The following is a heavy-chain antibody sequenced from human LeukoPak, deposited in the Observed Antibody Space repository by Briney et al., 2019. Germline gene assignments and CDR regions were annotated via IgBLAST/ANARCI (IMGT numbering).Heavy chain of an antibody. Sequence: ASVKVSCKAPGYTFTGFYIHWVRQAPGQGLEWMGWINLNSGGTDYAQRFQGRIIMTRDTSITTAYMELSSLTSDDTAIYYCASRPDTSSVTLFDYWGQGALVTVSS. D-gene: IGHD6-19*01. V-gene: IGHV1-2*02. J-gene: IGHJ4*02. CDR3: ASRPDTSSVTLFDY. CDR1: GYTFTGFY. CDR2: INLNSGGT.